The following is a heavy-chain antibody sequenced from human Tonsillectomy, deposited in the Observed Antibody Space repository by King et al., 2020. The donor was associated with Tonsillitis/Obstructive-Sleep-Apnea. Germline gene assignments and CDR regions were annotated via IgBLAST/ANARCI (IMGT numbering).Heavy chain of an antibody. CDR2: ISWNSGDI. D-gene: IGHD3-3*01. J-gene: IGHJ4*02. CDR3: AKDGGFLEWLYSLDY. CDR1: GFTFDDYA. V-gene: IGHV3-9*01. Sequence: VQLVESGGDLVQPGRSLRLSCAASGFTFDDYAMHWVRQAPGKGLEWVSGISWNSGDIGYADSVKGRFTISRDNAKNSLFLQMTSLRAEDTALYYCAKDGGFLEWLYSLDYRGQGTLVTVSS.